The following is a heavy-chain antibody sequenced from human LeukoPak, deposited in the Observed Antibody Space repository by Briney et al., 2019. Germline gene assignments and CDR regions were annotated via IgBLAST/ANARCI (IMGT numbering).Heavy chain of an antibody. CDR2: ICGSSSST. V-gene: IGHV3-23*01. D-gene: IGHD2-15*01. CDR3: AKGSGGSCHSATDY. Sequence: GSLRLSCAASGFSFSSYAMNWVRQAPGKGLEWVSVICGSSSSTYYVDSVKGRFTISRDNSKNTLYLQMNSLRAEDTAIYYCAKGSGGSCHSATDYWGQGTMVTVSS. J-gene: IGHJ4*02. CDR1: GFSFSSYA.